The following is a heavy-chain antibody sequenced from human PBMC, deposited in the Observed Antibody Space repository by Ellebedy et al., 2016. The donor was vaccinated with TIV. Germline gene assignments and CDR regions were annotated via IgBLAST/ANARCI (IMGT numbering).Heavy chain of an antibody. J-gene: IGHJ5*02. V-gene: IGHV4-39*07. Sequence: SETLSLXCTVSGGSISSSSYYWGWIRQPPGKGLEWIGSIFYSGSTYYSPSLKSRVTISVDTSKNQFSLKLSSVTAADTAVYYCARVGSGSSPWGQGTLVTVSS. D-gene: IGHD3-22*01. CDR3: ARVGSGSSP. CDR2: IFYSGST. CDR1: GGSISSSSYY.